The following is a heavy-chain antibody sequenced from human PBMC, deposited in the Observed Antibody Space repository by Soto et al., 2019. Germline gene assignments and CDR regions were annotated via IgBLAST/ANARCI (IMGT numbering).Heavy chain of an antibody. CDR3: AKGSPYSSSWHYYYYYGMDV. J-gene: IGHJ6*02. V-gene: IGHV3-30*18. CDR1: GFTFSIYG. CDR2: ISYDGSNK. Sequence: GGSLRLSCAASGFTFSIYGMHWVLQAPCKGLEWMAVISYDGSNKYYADSVKGRFTISRDNSKNTLYLQMNSLRAEDTAVYYCAKGSPYSSSWHYYYYYGMDVWGQGTTVTVSS. D-gene: IGHD6-13*01.